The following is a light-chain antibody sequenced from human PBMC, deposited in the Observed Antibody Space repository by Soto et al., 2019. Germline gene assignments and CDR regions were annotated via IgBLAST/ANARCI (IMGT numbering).Light chain of an antibody. CDR2: NVS. V-gene: IGLV2-14*03. Sequence: LTQPAPPSGSPGQSITISCTGTSRYVGSYNYVSWYQHHPGKVPQLMIYNVSNRPSGVSNRFSGSKSGNTASLTISGLQAEDEADYYCSSYTSSNTYVFGTGTKSPS. CDR1: SRYVGSYNY. J-gene: IGLJ1*01. CDR3: SSYTSSNTYV.